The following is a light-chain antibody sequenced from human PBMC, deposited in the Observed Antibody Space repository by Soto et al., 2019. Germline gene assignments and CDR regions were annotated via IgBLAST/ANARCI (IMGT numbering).Light chain of an antibody. CDR1: SSNIGSNY. CDR2: RNN. V-gene: IGLV1-47*01. J-gene: IGLJ3*02. Sequence: QSVLTQPPSASGTPGQRVTISCSGSSSNIGSNYVYWYQQFPGTAPKLLIYRNNQRPSGVPDRFSGSKSGTSASLAISGLRSEDEADYYCAAWDDSLSGWVFGGGTKLPS. CDR3: AAWDDSLSGWV.